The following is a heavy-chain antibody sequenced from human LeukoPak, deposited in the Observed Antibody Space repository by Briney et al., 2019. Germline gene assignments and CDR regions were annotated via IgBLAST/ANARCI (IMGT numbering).Heavy chain of an antibody. Sequence: GGSLRLSCAASGFTFDDYTMHWVRQAPGKGLEWVSLISWHGGSPNYADSVKGRFTISRDNNKNSLYLQMNSLRTDDTALYYCAKDMSEDGSNWGFDHWGQGTLVTVSS. CDR3: AKDMSEDGSNWGFDH. D-gene: IGHD5-24*01. CDR2: ISWHGGSP. V-gene: IGHV3-43*01. CDR1: GFTFDDYT. J-gene: IGHJ4*02.